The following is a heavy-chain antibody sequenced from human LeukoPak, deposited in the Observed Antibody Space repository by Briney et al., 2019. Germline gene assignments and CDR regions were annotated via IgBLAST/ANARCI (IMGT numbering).Heavy chain of an antibody. CDR3: ARAPDCSSTSCYIHDYYYYYMDV. CDR2: ISWNSGSI. J-gene: IGHJ6*03. CDR1: GFTFDDYA. Sequence: GRSLRLSCAASGFTFDDYAMHWVRQAPGKGLEWVSGISWNSGSIGYADSVKGRFTISRDNAKNSLYLQMNSLRAEDTAVYYCARAPDCSSTSCYIHDYYYYYMDVWGKGTTVTVSS. D-gene: IGHD2-2*02. V-gene: IGHV3-9*01.